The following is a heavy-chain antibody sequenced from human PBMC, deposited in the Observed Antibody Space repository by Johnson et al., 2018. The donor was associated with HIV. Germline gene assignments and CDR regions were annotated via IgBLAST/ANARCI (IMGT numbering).Heavy chain of an antibody. Sequence: VQLMESGGGVVQPGGSLRLSCAASGFTFSNYWMSWVRQAPGKGLEWVSVIYSGGNTYYADSVKGRFTISRDNSKNTLYLQMNSLRAEDTALYYCARDRVGATPRTGYDAFDIWGQGTMVTVSS. D-gene: IGHD1-26*01. V-gene: IGHV3-66*01. J-gene: IGHJ3*02. CDR3: ARDRVGATPRTGYDAFDI. CDR1: GFTFSNYW. CDR2: IYSGGNT.